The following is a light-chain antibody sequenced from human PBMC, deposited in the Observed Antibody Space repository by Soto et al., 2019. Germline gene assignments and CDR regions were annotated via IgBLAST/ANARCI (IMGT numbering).Light chain of an antibody. Sequence: QSVLTQPPSVSGAPGQRVTISCTGSNSNIGADYGVHWYQQFPGTAPKLLIYSSNQRPSGVPDRFSGSKSGTSASLAISGLQSDDEADYYCAAWDDSLNRYVFGTGTKLTVL. CDR1: NSNIGADYG. CDR2: SSN. V-gene: IGLV1-40*01. CDR3: AAWDDSLNRYV. J-gene: IGLJ1*01.